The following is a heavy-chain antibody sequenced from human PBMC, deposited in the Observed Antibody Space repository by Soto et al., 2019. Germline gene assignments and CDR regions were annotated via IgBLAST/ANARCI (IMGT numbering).Heavy chain of an antibody. Sequence: PSETLSLTCTVSGGSISSGGYYWSWIRQPPGKGLEWIGYIYYSGSTNYNPSLKSRVTISVDTSKNQFSLKLSSVTAADTAVYYCARTFIAAAGRRSGERMDVWGQGTTVTVSS. CDR2: IYYSGST. D-gene: IGHD6-13*01. J-gene: IGHJ6*02. CDR1: GGSISSGGYY. V-gene: IGHV4-61*08. CDR3: ARTFIAAAGRRSGERMDV.